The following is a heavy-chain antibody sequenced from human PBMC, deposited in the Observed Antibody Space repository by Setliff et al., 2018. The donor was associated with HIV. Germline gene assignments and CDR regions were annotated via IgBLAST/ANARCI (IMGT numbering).Heavy chain of an antibody. V-gene: IGHV3-23*03. D-gene: IGHD3-22*01. CDR2: IYREGTT. Sequence: GGSLRLSCATSGFTFSTYAMSWVRQAPGKGLQWVSLIYREGTTYYADSVKGRFTISRDNAKNSLYLQMNSLRAEDTAVYYCARDIGRDYDTTEDWFDPWGQGTLVTVSS. J-gene: IGHJ5*02. CDR1: GFTFSTYA. CDR3: ARDIGRDYDTTEDWFDP.